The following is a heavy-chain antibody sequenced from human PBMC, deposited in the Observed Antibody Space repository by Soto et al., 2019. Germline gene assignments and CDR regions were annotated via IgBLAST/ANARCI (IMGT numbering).Heavy chain of an antibody. CDR1: GGSISSYY. CDR2: IYYSGST. J-gene: IGHJ6*02. CDR3: AREGTTVDSYYYYGMDV. V-gene: IGHV4-59*01. Sequence: QVQLQESGPGLVKPSETLSLTCTVSGGSISSYYWSWIRQPPGKGLEWIGYIYYSGSTNYNPSLKRRVTISVDTSKNQCSLTLSSVTAADTAVYYCAREGTTVDSYYYYGMDVWGQGTTVTVSS. D-gene: IGHD1-1*01.